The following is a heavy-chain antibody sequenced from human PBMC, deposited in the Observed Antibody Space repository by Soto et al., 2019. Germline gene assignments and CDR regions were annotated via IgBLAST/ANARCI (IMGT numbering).Heavy chain of an antibody. CDR3: AREGTIRGDEY. CDR1: GYTFTSYD. Sequence: QVQLVQSGAEVKKPGASVRVSCKASGYTFTSYDINWVRQATGQGLEWMGWMNPNSGNTGYAQKFQGRVTMTRNTSISTADMDLSRLGSEDPAVYYCAREGTIRGDEYWGQGTLVTVSS. D-gene: IGHD2-8*01. J-gene: IGHJ4*02. V-gene: IGHV1-8*01. CDR2: MNPNSGNT.